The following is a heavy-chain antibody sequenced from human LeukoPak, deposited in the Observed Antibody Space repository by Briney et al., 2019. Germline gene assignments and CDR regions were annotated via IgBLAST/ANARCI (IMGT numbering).Heavy chain of an antibody. CDR3: ARGYYDARGDSNPFDI. CDR2: TSHSGST. V-gene: IGHV4-59*01. J-gene: IGHJ3*02. Sequence: SETPSLTCTVSGGSISSSYWSWIRQPPGRGLEWIGYTSHSGSTNYKPSLKSRVSISVDTSKNQFSLKLTSVTAADTAMYYCARGYYDARGDSNPFDIWGQGTMVTVSS. CDR1: GGSISSSY. D-gene: IGHD3-22*01.